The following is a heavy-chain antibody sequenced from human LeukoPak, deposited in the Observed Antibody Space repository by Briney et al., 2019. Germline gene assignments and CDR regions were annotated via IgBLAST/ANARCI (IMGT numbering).Heavy chain of an antibody. V-gene: IGHV1-69*05. CDR2: IIPIFGTA. Sequence: KVSCKASGGTFSSYAISWVQQAPGQGLEWMGGIIPIFGTAKYAQKFQGRVTITTDESTSTAYMELSSLRSEDTAVYYCATQSRGIAARLGYYYYYMDVWGKGTTVTVSS. CDR1: GGTFSSYA. J-gene: IGHJ6*03. D-gene: IGHD6-6*01. CDR3: ATQSRGIAARLGYYYYYMDV.